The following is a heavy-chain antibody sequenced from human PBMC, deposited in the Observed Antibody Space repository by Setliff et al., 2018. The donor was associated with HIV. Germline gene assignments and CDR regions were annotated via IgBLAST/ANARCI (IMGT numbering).Heavy chain of an antibody. CDR3: ARHAIVDTAGRGFDY. CDR2: MYTTGST. D-gene: IGHD5-18*01. CDR1: GGSISSGAYY. J-gene: IGHJ4*02. Sequence: SETLSLTCTVSGGSISSGAYYWTWIRQPAGKGLDWIGHMYTTGSTNYNASLKSRVTMSVDTSKNQFSLSLRSVTATDTAVYYCARHAIVDTAGRGFDYWGQGTLVTVSS. V-gene: IGHV4-61*09.